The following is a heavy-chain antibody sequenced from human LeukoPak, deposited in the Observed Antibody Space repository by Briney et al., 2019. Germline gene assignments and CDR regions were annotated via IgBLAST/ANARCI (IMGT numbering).Heavy chain of an antibody. CDR3: AYSYDSSGCIDY. CDR1: GFTVSSNY. J-gene: IGHJ4*02. CDR2: IYSYGST. V-gene: IGHV3-66*02. Sequence: GGSLRLSCAASGFTVSSNYMSWVRQAPGKGLEGVSVIYSYGSTYYADSVKGRFTISRDNSKNTLYLQMNSLRAEDTAVYYCAYSYDSSGCIDYWGQGTLVTVSS. D-gene: IGHD3-22*01.